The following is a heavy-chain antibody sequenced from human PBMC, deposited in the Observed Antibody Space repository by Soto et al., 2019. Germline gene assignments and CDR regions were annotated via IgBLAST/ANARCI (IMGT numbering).Heavy chain of an antibody. CDR3: AKGRIAAAGTGYYYYGMDV. Sequence: GGSLRLSCAASGFTFSSYAMSWVRQAPGKGLEWVSAISGSGGSTYYADSVKGRFTISRDNSKNTLYLQMNSLRAEDTAVYYCAKGRIAAAGTGYYYYGMDVWGQGTTVTVSS. J-gene: IGHJ6*02. D-gene: IGHD6-13*01. CDR1: GFTFSSYA. CDR2: ISGSGGST. V-gene: IGHV3-23*01.